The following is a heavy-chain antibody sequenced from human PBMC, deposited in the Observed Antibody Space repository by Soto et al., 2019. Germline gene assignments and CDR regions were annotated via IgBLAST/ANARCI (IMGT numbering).Heavy chain of an antibody. Sequence: QLQLQESGPGLVKPSETLSLTCTVSGGSISSSSYYWGWIRQPPGKGLEWIGSIYYSGSTYYNPSLKSRVTISVDTSKNQFSLKLSSVTAADTAVYYCAGGKGDLFYYGMDVWGQGTTVTVSS. J-gene: IGHJ6*02. CDR1: GGSISSSSYY. CDR2: IYYSGST. D-gene: IGHD2-15*01. V-gene: IGHV4-39*01. CDR3: AGGKGDLFYYGMDV.